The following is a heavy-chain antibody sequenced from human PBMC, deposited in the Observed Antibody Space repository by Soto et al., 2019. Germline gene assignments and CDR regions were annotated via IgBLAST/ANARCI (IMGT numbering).Heavy chain of an antibody. CDR1: GFTFSSYA. J-gene: IGHJ4*02. CDR2: ISGSGGST. D-gene: IGHD2-2*01. V-gene: IGHV3-23*01. CDR3: ATAAAGYCSSTSCYASDY. Sequence: PGGSLRLSCAASGFTFSSYAMSWVRQAPGKGLEWVSAISGSGGSTYYADSVKGRFTISRDNSKNTLYLQMNSLRAEDTAVYYCATAAAGYCSSTSCYASDYWGQGTLVTVSS.